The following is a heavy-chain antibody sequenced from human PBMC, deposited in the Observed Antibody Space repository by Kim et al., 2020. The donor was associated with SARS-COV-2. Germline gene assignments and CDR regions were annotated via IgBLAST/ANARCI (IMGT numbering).Heavy chain of an antibody. D-gene: IGHD4-17*01. CDR3: ARGSTVTMNWFDP. Sequence: SETLSLTCAVYGGSFSGYYWSWIRQPPGKGLEWIGEINHSGSTNYNPSLKSRVTISVDTSKNQFSLKLSSVTAADTAVYYCARGSTVTMNWFDPWGQVT. V-gene: IGHV4-34*01. CDR1: GGSFSGYY. CDR2: INHSGST. J-gene: IGHJ5*02.